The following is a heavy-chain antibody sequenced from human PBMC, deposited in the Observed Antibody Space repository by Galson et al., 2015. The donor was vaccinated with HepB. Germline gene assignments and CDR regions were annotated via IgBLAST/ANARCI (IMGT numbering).Heavy chain of an antibody. CDR3: ARVEHYDSSGAFDY. V-gene: IGHV3-21*05. D-gene: IGHD3-22*01. J-gene: IGHJ4*02. Sequence: SLRLSCAASGFTFSTYRMNWVRQAPGKGLEWVSYISSSSYIYYADSVKGRFTISRDNAKNSLYLQMNSLRAEDTAVYYCARVEHYDSSGAFDYWGQGTLVTVSS. CDR1: GFTFSTYR. CDR2: ISSSSYI.